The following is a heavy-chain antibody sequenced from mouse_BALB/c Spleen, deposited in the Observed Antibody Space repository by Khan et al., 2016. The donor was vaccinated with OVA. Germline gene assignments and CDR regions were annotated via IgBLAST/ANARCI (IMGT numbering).Heavy chain of an antibody. Sequence: VQLQESGAELAKPGASVKMSCKASGYTFTNYWMHWVKQRPGQGLEWIGYINPSTDYTEYNQKFKDKAKLTADKSSSTAYMQLSSLTSEDSAVYYCVNHGSSSAWFTYWGQGTLVTVSA. CDR3: VNHGSSSAWFTY. CDR2: INPSTDYT. CDR1: GYTFTNYW. V-gene: IGHV1-7*01. J-gene: IGHJ3*01. D-gene: IGHD1-1*01.